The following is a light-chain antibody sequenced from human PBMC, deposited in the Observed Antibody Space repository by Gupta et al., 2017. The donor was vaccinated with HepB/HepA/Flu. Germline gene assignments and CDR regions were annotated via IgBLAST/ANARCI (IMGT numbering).Light chain of an antibody. V-gene: IGLV1-40*01. CDR2: GNS. J-gene: IGLJ2*01. CDR1: SSIIGAGYD. Sequence: QSVLTQPPSVSGAPGQRVTISCTGSSSIIGAGYDVHWYQQLPGTAPKLLIYGNSNRPSGVPDRFSGSKSGTSASLAITGLQAEDEADYYCQSYDSAGVVFGGGTKLTVL. CDR3: QSYDSAGVV.